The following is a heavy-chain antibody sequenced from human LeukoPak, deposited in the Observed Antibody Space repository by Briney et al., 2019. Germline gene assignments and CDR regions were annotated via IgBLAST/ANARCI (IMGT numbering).Heavy chain of an antibody. D-gene: IGHD2-15*01. CDR2: VNPNSGHT. CDR3: ARGAPGSYCSGGSCPYFDY. Sequence: GASVKVSCKPSGYTFTSYDVNWVRQATGQGLEWMGWVNPNSGHTGYSQKFQGRVTMTTNTSISTAYMELSSLRSEDTAVYYCARGAPGSYCSGGSCPYFDYWGQGTLVSVSS. J-gene: IGHJ4*02. CDR1: GYTFTSYD. V-gene: IGHV1-8*01.